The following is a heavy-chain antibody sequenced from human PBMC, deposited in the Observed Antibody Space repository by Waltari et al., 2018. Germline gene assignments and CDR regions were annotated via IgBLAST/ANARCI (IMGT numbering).Heavy chain of an antibody. CDR1: GGTFSSYA. Sequence: QVQLVQSGAEVKKPGSSVKVSCKASGGTFSSYAISWVRQAPGQGLEWMGRIIPIFGTANYAQKCQGRVTITADKSTSTAYMELSSLRSEDTAVYYCARDHGYCSGGSCYYAFDIWGQGTMVTVSS. CDR3: ARDHGYCSGGSCYYAFDI. CDR2: IIPIFGTA. J-gene: IGHJ3*02. V-gene: IGHV1-69*08. D-gene: IGHD2-15*01.